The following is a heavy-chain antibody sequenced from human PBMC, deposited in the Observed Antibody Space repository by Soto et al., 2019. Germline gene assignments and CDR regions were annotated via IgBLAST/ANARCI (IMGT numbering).Heavy chain of an antibody. J-gene: IGHJ2*01. CDR1: GFTFINYA. CDR3: ARKILGSATRPNYWYFDL. D-gene: IGHD7-27*01. V-gene: IGHV3-23*01. CDR2: ISGGGDAA. Sequence: EVQVLESGGGLVQPGGSLRLSCDGSGFTFINYAMNWVRQAPGKGLEWVSSISGGGDAAFFPDSVRGRFTISRDNSKNRVAPQMYSLGVDDTAVSYCARKILGSATRPNYWYFDLWGRGTLVTVSS.